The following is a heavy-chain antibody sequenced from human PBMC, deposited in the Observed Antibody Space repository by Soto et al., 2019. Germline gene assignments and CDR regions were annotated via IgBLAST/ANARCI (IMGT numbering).Heavy chain of an antibody. Sequence: GGSLGLSCAASGFTFSSYSMNWVRQAPGKGLEWVSSISSSSSYIYYADSVKGRFTISRDNAKNSLYLQMNSLRAEDTAVYYCARDEGVYYYDSSGYYYWGQGTLVTVSS. J-gene: IGHJ4*02. V-gene: IGHV3-21*01. CDR1: GFTFSSYS. CDR3: ARDEGVYYYDSSGYYY. D-gene: IGHD3-22*01. CDR2: ISSSSSYI.